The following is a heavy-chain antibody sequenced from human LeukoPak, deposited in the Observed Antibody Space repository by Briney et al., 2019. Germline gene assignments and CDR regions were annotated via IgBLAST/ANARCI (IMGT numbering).Heavy chain of an antibody. Sequence: GGSLRLSCAASGFTFSNYAMHWVRQAPGKGLEWVAATSHNEYNKYYADSVNGRFTISRDNSKNTLYLEVNSLRADDTAVYYCARGPGLAMGKGYFDYCGQGPLVTVSS. V-gene: IGHV3-30-3*01. J-gene: IGHJ4*02. CDR3: ARGPGLAMGKGYFDY. CDR2: TSHNEYNK. D-gene: IGHD6-19*01. CDR1: GFTFSNYA.